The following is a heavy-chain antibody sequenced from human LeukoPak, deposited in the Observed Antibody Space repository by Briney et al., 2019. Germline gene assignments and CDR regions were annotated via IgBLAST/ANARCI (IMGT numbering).Heavy chain of an antibody. J-gene: IGHJ4*02. Sequence: GGSLRLSCAASGFTFSGSAMRWVRQASGKGLEWVGRIRSKANSYATAYAASVKGRFTISRDDSKNTAYLQMNSLKTEDTAVYYCTGGGRYDSSGYYVNYWGQGTLVTVSS. CDR3: TGGGRYDSSGYYVNY. CDR2: IRSKANSYAT. V-gene: IGHV3-73*01. CDR1: GFTFSGSA. D-gene: IGHD3-22*01.